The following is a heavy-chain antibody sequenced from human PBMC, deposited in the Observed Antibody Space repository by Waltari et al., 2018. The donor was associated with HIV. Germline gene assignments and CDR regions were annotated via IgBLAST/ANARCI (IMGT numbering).Heavy chain of an antibody. CDR3: ARGEEGYSGYDLSWFDT. CDR2: INHSERT. Sequence: QVQLQQWGAGLLKPSETLSLTCAVYGGSFSGYYWSWIRQPPGKGLEWIGEINHSERTNYNPSLKSRVTISADTSKNQFSLKVNSVTAADTAVYYCARGEEGYSGYDLSWFDTWGQGTLVTVSS. D-gene: IGHD5-12*01. CDR1: GGSFSGYY. V-gene: IGHV4-34*01. J-gene: IGHJ5*02.